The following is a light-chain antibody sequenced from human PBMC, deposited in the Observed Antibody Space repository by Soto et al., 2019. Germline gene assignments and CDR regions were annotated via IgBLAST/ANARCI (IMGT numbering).Light chain of an antibody. Sequence: IQFTHSPSSVTASVGDRVPVTCRASPGIRSYLAWYQQTPGKAHKLLIYAASTMQGGVQSSFSDSGSWSDFTLTISSLQPEDLATYYYQELNCYRITFGQGTRLE. V-gene: IGKV1-9*01. J-gene: IGKJ5*01. CDR2: AAS. CDR1: PGIRSY. CDR3: QELNCYRIT.